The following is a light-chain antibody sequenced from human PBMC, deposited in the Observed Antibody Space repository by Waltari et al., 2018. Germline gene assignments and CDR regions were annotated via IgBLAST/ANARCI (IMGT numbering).Light chain of an antibody. CDR1: QSVSSNS. CDR2: SAS. CDR3: QQTFSAFRT. V-gene: IGKV3-20*01. J-gene: IGKJ4*01. Sequence: DTVLTQSPGTLSLSSGERATLSCRASQSVSSNSLAWYQQRPGEAPRLLIYSASSRATGIPARFSGSGSGTDFTLTISSLQPEDSATYYCQQTFSAFRTFGGGTKVEIK.